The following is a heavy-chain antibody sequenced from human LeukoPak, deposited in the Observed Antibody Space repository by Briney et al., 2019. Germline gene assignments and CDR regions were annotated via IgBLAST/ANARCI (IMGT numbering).Heavy chain of an antibody. D-gene: IGHD3-3*01. CDR3: ARWRGAQSEFVV. J-gene: IGHJ4*02. CDR1: GFTFSSYW. Sequence: GGSLRLSCAASGFTFSSYWMSWVRQAPGKGLEWVAHIKEGGRGTFYVDSVKGRFTGSRDDARNTVYLQMNSPRAEDTAVYYCARWRGAQSEFVVWGQGTLVTVSS. V-gene: IGHV3-7*01. CDR2: IKEGGRGT.